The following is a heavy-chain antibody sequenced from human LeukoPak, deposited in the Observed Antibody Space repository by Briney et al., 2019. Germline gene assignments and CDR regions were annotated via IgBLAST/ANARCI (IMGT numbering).Heavy chain of an antibody. V-gene: IGHV3-53*01. D-gene: IGHD3-22*01. CDR2: IYSGGST. CDR3: AKPSSGYTSFHI. J-gene: IGHJ3*02. CDR1: GFTVSSNY. Sequence: GGSLRLSCAASGFTVSSNYMSWVRQAPGKGLEWVSVIYSGGSTYYADSVKGRFTISRDNSKNTLYLQMNSLRVEDTAVYYCAKPSSGYTSFHIWGQGTMVTVSS.